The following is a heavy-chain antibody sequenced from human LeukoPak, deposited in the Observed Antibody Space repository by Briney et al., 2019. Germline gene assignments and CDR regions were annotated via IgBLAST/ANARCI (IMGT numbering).Heavy chain of an antibody. D-gene: IGHD1-1*01. V-gene: IGHV4-34*01. CDR3: ARHEDYYSSTGTVDS. J-gene: IGHJ5*01. Sequence: PSETLSLTCAVYGGSFSGYYWGWIRQPPVKGLEWIGSIHHSGTNYSNPSLKSRITTSVDTSKNQFSLKVTSVTASDTAVYYCARHEDYYSSTGTVDSWGQGILITVSS. CDR2: IHHSGTN. CDR1: GGSFSGYY.